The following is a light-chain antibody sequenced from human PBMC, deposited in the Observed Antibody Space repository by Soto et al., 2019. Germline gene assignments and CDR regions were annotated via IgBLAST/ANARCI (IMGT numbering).Light chain of an antibody. CDR2: EVS. J-gene: IGLJ2*01. CDR3: TSYAATYIVL. Sequence: QSALTQPPSASGAPGQSVTISCTGTSSDVGGYNYVSWFQQHPGRAPKLMIYEVSKRPSGVPDRFSGSKSSNTASLTVSGLQAEDEADYFCTSYAATYIVLVGGGTKLTVL. V-gene: IGLV2-8*01. CDR1: SSDVGGYNY.